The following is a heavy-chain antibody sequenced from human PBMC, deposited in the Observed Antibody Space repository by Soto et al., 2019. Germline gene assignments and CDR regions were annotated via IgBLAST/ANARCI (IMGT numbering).Heavy chain of an antibody. CDR1: GFTVSSNY. CDR3: ARVLSTTIDAFDI. Sequence: PGGSLRLSCAASGFTVSSNYMSWVRQAPGKGLEWVSVIYSGGSTYYADSVKGRFTISRDNSKNTLYLQMNSLRAEDTAVYYCARVLSTTIDAFDIWGQGTMVTVSS. V-gene: IGHV3-53*01. D-gene: IGHD3-9*01. J-gene: IGHJ3*02. CDR2: IYSGGST.